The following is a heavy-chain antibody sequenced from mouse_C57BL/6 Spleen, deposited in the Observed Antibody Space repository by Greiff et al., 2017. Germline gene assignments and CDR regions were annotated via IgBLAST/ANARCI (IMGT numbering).Heavy chain of an antibody. J-gene: IGHJ2*01. CDR1: GFTFSDYG. CDR3: ARKNWEGYFDY. CDR2: ISSGSSTI. V-gene: IGHV5-17*01. Sequence: EVKLVESGGGLVKPGGSLKLSCAASGFTFSDYGMHWVRQAPEKGLEWVAYISSGSSTIYYAATVKGRFTISRDNAENTLFLQMTSLRSEDTAMYYCARKNWEGYFDYWGQGTTLTVSS. D-gene: IGHD4-1*01.